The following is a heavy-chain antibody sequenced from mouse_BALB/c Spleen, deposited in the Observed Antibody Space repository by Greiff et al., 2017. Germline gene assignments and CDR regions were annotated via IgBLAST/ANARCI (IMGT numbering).Heavy chain of an antibody. CDR3: ARSWDYFDY. CDR2: INPGSGGT. V-gene: IGHV1-54*01. D-gene: IGHD4-1*01. Sequence: QVQLQQSGAELVRPGTSVKVSCKASGYAFTNYLIEWVKQRPGQGLEWIGVINPGSGGTNYNEKFKGKATLTADKSSSTAYMQLSSLTSDDSAVYFCARSWDYFDYWGQGTTLTVSS. J-gene: IGHJ2*01. CDR1: GYAFTNYL.